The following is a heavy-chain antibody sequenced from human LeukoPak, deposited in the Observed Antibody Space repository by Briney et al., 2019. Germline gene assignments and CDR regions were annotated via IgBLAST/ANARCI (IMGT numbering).Heavy chain of an antibody. CDR1: VFTFRSYA. Sequence: GGSLRLSCAASVFTFRSYAMSWVRQAPGKGLERVSAIIGSGGSTYYADSVKGRFTISRDNSKNTLYLQMNSLRAEDTALYYCAREMSDIVAGYADAFDIWGQGTMVTVSS. V-gene: IGHV3-23*01. CDR2: IIGSGGST. CDR3: AREMSDIVAGYADAFDI. J-gene: IGHJ3*02. D-gene: IGHD3-9*01.